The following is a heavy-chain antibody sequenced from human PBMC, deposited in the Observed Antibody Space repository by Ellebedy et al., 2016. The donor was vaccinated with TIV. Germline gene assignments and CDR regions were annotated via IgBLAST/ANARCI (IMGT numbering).Heavy chain of an antibody. D-gene: IGHD5/OR15-5a*01. CDR3: ARARDLSFDP. CDR2: IYHTGST. CDR1: GASINSGGFS. V-gene: IGHV4-30-2*01. Sequence: SETLSLTXAVSGASINSGGFSWSWIRQPPGKGLEWIGYIYHTGSTLYNPSLESRVTLSIDRSKNQFSLKLSSVTAADTAVYYCARARDLSFDPWGQGTLVTVSS. J-gene: IGHJ5*02.